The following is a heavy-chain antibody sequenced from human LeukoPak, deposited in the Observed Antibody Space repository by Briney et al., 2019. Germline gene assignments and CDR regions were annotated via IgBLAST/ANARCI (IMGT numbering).Heavy chain of an antibody. CDR2: IYYGGTT. CDR1: GGSISTNNYY. Sequence: FETLPLTCTVSGGSISTNNYYWNCIRQPPGKGLEWIGSIYYGGTTYYHPSLKSRVTISVDTSKNQFSLKLTSVTAADTAVYYCARQRWIQLCDYWGQGALFSASS. J-gene: IGHJ4*02. V-gene: IGHV4-39*01. D-gene: IGHD5-18*01. CDR3: ARQRWIQLCDY.